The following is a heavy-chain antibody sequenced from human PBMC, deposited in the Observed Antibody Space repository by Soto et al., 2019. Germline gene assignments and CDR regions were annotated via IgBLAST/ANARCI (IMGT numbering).Heavy chain of an antibody. CDR1: GDSISSDNW. CDR3: ARNGVYSLGS. Sequence: PSETLSLTCAVSGDSISSDNWWNWVRQPPGQGLEWIGEVYRSGSTNYDPSLKSRVTISVDMSKNQYSLTLTSVTAADTAIYYCARNGVYSLGSWGQGTLVTV. J-gene: IGHJ5*02. D-gene: IGHD2-8*01. CDR2: VYRSGST. V-gene: IGHV4-4*02.